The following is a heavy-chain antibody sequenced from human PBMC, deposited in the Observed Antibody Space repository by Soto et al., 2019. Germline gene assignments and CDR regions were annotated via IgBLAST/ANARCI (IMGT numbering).Heavy chain of an antibody. CDR3: ARNPSGLYSKGDYYYYGMDV. D-gene: IGHD4-4*01. CDR2: IYYSGST. V-gene: IGHV4-61*01. Sequence: PSETLSLTCTVSGGSVSSGSYYWSWIRQPPGKGLEWIGYIYYSGSTNYNPSLKSRVTISVDTSKNQFSLKLSSVTAADTAVYYCARNPSGLYSKGDYYYYGMDVWGQGTRVTVSS. J-gene: IGHJ6*02. CDR1: GGSVSSGSYY.